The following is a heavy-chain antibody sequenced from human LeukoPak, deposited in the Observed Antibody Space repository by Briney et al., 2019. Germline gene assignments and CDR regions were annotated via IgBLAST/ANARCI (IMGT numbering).Heavy chain of an antibody. CDR3: ARGSGRGPDTKGTFDY. CDR1: GYSISSGYY. J-gene: IGHJ4*02. D-gene: IGHD1-1*01. V-gene: IGHV4-38-2*02. CDR2: IYHSRGT. Sequence: PSETLSLTCTVSGYSISSGYYWDWIRQPPGKGLEWIGAIYHSRGTYYNPSLESRVTISEDTSKNQFSLKLSSMTAADTAVYFCARGSGRGPDTKGTFDYWGQGTLVSVSS.